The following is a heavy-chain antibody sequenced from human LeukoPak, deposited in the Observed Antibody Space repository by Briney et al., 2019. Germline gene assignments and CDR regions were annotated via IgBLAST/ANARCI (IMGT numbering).Heavy chain of an antibody. CDR2: IIPILGTA. CDR1: GGTFSSYA. CDR3: ARRRRDGYLYDY. V-gene: IGHV1-69*05. Sequence: GASVKVSCKASGGTFSSYAISWVRQAPGQGLEWMGGIIPILGTANYAQKFQGRVTITTDESTSTAYMELSSLRSEDTAVYYCARRRRDGYLYDYWGQGTLVTVSS. J-gene: IGHJ4*02. D-gene: IGHD5-24*01.